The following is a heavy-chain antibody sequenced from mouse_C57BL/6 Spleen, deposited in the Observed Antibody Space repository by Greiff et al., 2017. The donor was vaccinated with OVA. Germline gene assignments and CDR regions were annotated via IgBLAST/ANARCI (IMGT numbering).Heavy chain of an antibody. V-gene: IGHV1-64*01. CDR1: GYTFTSYW. D-gene: IGHD1-1*01. CDR2: IHPNSGST. J-gene: IGHJ4*01. CDR3: ARWGTVVARAMDY. Sequence: QVQLKQPGAELVKPGASVKLSCKASGYTFTSYWMHWVKQRPGQGLEWIGMIHPNSGSTNYNEKFKGKATFTADTSSNTAYMQLSSLTTEDSAIYYCARWGTVVARAMDYWGQGTSVTVSS.